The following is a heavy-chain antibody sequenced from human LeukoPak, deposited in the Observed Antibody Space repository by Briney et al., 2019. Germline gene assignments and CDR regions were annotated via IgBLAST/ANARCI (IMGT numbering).Heavy chain of an antibody. Sequence: GASVKVSCKASGGTFSSYAISWVRQAPGQGLEWMGGIIPIFGTVNYAQKFQGRVTITADKSSSTAYMGLSSLRSEDTAVYYCATRWKNYYDSSGYYYEGDAFDIWGQGTMVTVSS. CDR1: GGTFSSYA. V-gene: IGHV1-69*06. CDR2: IIPIFGTV. CDR3: ATRWKNYYDSSGYYYEGDAFDI. J-gene: IGHJ3*02. D-gene: IGHD3-22*01.